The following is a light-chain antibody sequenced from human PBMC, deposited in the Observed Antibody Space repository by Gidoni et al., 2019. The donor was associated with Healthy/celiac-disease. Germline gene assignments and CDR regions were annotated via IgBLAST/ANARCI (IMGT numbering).Light chain of an antibody. Sequence: QSALTQPASVSGSPGQSITISCPGTSSDVGGYNYVSWYQQHPGKALKLMIYDVSNRPSGVSNRFSGSKSGNTASLTISGLQAEDEADYYCSSYTSSSTLRVFGGGTKLTVL. V-gene: IGLV2-14*01. CDR1: SSDVGGYNY. CDR2: DVS. J-gene: IGLJ3*02. CDR3: SSYTSSSTLRV.